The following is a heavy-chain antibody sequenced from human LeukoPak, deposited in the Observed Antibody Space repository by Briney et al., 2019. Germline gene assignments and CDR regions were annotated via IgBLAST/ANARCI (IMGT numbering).Heavy chain of an antibody. V-gene: IGHV4-34*01. CDR2: INHSGST. CDR1: GGSFSGYY. Sequence: SETLSLTCAVYGGSFSGYYWSWIRQPPGKGLEWIGEINHSGSTNYNPSLKSRVTISVDTSKNQFSLKLSSVTAADTAVYYCARKRITMVRGVMRGNNWFDPWGQGTLVTVSS. D-gene: IGHD3-10*01. CDR3: ARKRITMVRGVMRGNNWFDP. J-gene: IGHJ5*02.